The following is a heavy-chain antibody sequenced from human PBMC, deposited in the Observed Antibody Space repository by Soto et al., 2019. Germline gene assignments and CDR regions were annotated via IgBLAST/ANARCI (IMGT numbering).Heavy chain of an antibody. CDR3: ARDKDREQLGGNYYYTLDV. J-gene: IGHJ6*02. V-gene: IGHV1-69*12. CDR1: GDPFATFA. CDR2: IIPIFRTP. Sequence: QVQLGQSGAEVVKPGSSVKVSGKASGDPFATFAISWVRQAPGQGLEWMGGIIPIFRTPDYGQKFQGRVTITAVESTSTAYMELSSLRSEGTAVYYCARDKDREQLGGNYYYTLDVWGQGTTVTVSS. D-gene: IGHD1-1*01.